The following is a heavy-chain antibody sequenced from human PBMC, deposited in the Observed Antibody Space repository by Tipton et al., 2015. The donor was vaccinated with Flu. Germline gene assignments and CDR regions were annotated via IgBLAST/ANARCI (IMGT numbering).Heavy chain of an antibody. CDR2: ISFDGKTK. CDR1: GFTFSSYG. Sequence: SLRLSCAASGFTFSSYGFHWVRQAPGKGLEWVAVISFDGKTKNYADSVKGRFTISRDDSRNTLYLQMNSLKPDDTAVYYCAKDGLELLVNWLDPWGQGTLVTVSS. V-gene: IGHV3-30*18. D-gene: IGHD1-7*01. CDR3: AKDGLELLVNWLDP. J-gene: IGHJ5*02.